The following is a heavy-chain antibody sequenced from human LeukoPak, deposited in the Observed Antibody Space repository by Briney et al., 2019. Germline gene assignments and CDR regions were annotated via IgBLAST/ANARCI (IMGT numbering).Heavy chain of an antibody. J-gene: IGHJ4*02. V-gene: IGHV3-11*04. CDR2: ISTSGSTI. CDR1: AFTFSDYH. CDR3: ARVRSGNYYWDY. D-gene: IGHD1-26*01. Sequence: PGGSLRLSCAASAFTFSDYHMTWIRQAPGKGLECVSYISTSGSTIYYADSVKGRLTISRDNAKNTLYLQMNSLRAEDTAVYYCARVRSGNYYWDYWGQGTLVTVSS.